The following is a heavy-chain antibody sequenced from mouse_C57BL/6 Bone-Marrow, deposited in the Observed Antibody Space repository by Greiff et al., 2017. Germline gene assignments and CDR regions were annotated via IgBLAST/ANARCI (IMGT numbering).Heavy chain of an antibody. CDR3: AIYYDYGAWFAY. CDR1: GFNIKDYY. V-gene: IGHV14-2*01. CDR2: IDPEDGET. Sequence: EVQLQQSGAELVKPGASVKLSCTASGFNIKDYYIHWVKQRTEQGLEWIGRIDPEDGETKYAPKFQDKATITADTSSNTAYLQLSSLTSEDTAVYYCAIYYDYGAWFAYWGQGTLVTVSA. D-gene: IGHD2-4*01. J-gene: IGHJ3*01.